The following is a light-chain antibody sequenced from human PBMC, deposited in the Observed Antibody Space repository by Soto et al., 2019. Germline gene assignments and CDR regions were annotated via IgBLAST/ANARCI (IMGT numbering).Light chain of an antibody. CDR3: QQSHSIPYT. J-gene: IGKJ2*01. CDR1: QTISSY. CDR2: AAS. V-gene: IGKV1-39*01. Sequence: DIQMTQSPSSLSASVGDRVTITCRASQTISSYLNWYQHKPGKAPKLLIYAASSLQSGVPSRFSGSGSGTDFTVTISSLEPEDFATYYCQQSHSIPYTFGQGTKLEIK.